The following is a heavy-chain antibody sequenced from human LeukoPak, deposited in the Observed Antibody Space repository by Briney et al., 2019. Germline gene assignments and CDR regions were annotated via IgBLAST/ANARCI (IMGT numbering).Heavy chain of an antibody. Sequence: GGSLRLSCAASGFTFSSYGMHWVRQAPGKGLEWVAVISYDGSNKYYADSVKGRFTISRDNSKNTLYLQMNSLRAEDTAVYYCARPTGGPGTQGLPGYSSGWYPVFQPPGDFQHWGQGTLVTVSS. D-gene: IGHD6-19*01. V-gene: IGHV3-30*03. CDR2: ISYDGSNK. J-gene: IGHJ1*01. CDR1: GFTFSSYG. CDR3: ARPTGGPGTQGLPGYSSGWYPVFQPPGDFQH.